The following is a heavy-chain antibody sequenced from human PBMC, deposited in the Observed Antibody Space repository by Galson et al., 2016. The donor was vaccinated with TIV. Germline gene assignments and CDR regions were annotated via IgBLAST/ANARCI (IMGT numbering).Heavy chain of an antibody. Sequence: SVKVSCKASGYTFTNYDINWVRQASGQGLEWMGWMNPNSGDTGYAQEFQGRVTMTRNTSISTAYMELSSLRSEDTAVHYCARSAYYYGSGSYSAAPVTGDYWGQGTLVTVSS. CDR1: GYTFTNYD. CDR3: ARSAYYYGSGSYSAAPVTGDY. D-gene: IGHD3-10*01. J-gene: IGHJ4*02. CDR2: MNPNSGDT. V-gene: IGHV1-8*01.